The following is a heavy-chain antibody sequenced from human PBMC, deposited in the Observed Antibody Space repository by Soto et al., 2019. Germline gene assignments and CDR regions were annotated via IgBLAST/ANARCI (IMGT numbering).Heavy chain of an antibody. J-gene: IGHJ6*02. CDR2: MNPNSGNT. CDR3: ARERDSGYYLDYYYYGMDV. Sequence: QVQLVQSGAEVKKPGASVKVSCKASGYTFTSYDINWVRQATGQGLEWMGWMNPNSGNTGYAQKFQGRVTMTRNTSISTAYMELSSLRSEDTAVYYCARERDSGYYLDYYYYGMDVWGQGTTVTVSS. V-gene: IGHV1-8*01. D-gene: IGHD3-22*01. CDR1: GYTFTSYD.